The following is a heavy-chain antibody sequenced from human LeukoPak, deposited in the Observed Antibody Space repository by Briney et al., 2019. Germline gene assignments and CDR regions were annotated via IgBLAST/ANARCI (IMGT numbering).Heavy chain of an antibody. D-gene: IGHD3-22*01. CDR3: ARYYYHSSGYYNGWSDP. CDR2: INPNSGGT. CDR1: GYTFTSYY. Sequence: ASVKVSCKASGYTFTSYYMHWVRQAPGQGLEWMGWINPNSGGTNYAQKFQGRVTMTRDTSISTAYMELSRLRSDDTAVYYCARYYYHSSGYYNGWSDPWGQGSLVTASS. J-gene: IGHJ5*02. V-gene: IGHV1-2*02.